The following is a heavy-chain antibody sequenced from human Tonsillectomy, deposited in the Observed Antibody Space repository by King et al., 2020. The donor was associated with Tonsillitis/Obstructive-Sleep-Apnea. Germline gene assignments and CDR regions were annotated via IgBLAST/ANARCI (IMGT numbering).Heavy chain of an antibody. J-gene: IGHJ6*02. D-gene: IGHD3-9*01. V-gene: IGHV1-69*10. CDR3: ARSIAYDNHYYYYGMDV. CDR2: IITMLGIA. Sequence: VQLVQSGAEVKKPGSSVRVSCKASGDTSNNYAITWVRQAPGQGLEWMGGIITMLGIANYAQSFQGRVTITADKSTSTAYMELSSLRSEDTAVYFCARSIAYDNHYYYYGMDVWGQGTTVTVSS. CDR1: GDTSNNYA.